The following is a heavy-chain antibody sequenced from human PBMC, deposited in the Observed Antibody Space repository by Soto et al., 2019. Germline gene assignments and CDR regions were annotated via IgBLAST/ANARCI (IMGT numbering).Heavy chain of an antibody. CDR2: INPNSVNT. V-gene: IGHV1-8*01. J-gene: IGHJ4*02. Sequence: QVQLVQSGAEVKKPGASVKVSCKASGYTFTSYDINWVRQATVQGREWMGWINPNSVNTGYAQKFQGRVTMTRNTSISTAYMELSSLRSEDTSVYYCAGASRSSSWYYCDYWGQGTLVTVSS. CDR1: GYTFTSYD. D-gene: IGHD6-13*01. CDR3: AGASRSSSWYYCDY.